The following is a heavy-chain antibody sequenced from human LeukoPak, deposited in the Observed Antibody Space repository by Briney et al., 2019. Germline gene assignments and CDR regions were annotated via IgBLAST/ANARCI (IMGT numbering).Heavy chain of an antibody. D-gene: IGHD3-10*01. V-gene: IGHV4-4*07. CDR1: GGSISSYY. CDR2: IYTSGST. J-gene: IGHJ3*02. Sequence: SETLSLTCTVSGGSISSYYWSWIRQPAGKGLEWIGRIYTSGSTYYNPSLKSRVTISVDTSKNQFSLKLSSVTAADTAVYYCAREYGSGSYAFDIWGQGTMVTVSS. CDR3: AREYGSGSYAFDI.